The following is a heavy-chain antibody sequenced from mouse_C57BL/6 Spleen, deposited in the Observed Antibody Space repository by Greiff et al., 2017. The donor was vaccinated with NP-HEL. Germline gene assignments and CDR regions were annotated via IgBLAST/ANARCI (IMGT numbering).Heavy chain of an antibody. J-gene: IGHJ4*01. CDR2: INPSSGYT. Sequence: QVQLQQSGAELARPGASVKMSCKASGYTFTSYTMHWVKQRPGQGLEWIGYINPSSGYTKYNQKFKDKATLTADKSSSTAYMQLSSLTSEDSAVYYCARDYGSPYAMDYWGQGTSVTVSS. D-gene: IGHD1-1*01. CDR3: ARDYGSPYAMDY. V-gene: IGHV1-4*01. CDR1: GYTFTSYT.